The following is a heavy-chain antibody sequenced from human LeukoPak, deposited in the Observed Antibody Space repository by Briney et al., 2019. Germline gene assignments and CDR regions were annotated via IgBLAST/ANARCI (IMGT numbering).Heavy chain of an antibody. CDR2: INPNSGGT. J-gene: IGHJ5*02. CDR3: ARSYYDSSGYSAGGSWFDP. CDR1: GYTFTGYY. D-gene: IGHD3-22*01. Sequence: ASVKVSCKASGYTFTGYYMHWVRQAPGQGLEWMGWINPNSGGTNYAQKFQGRVTMTRDTSISTAYMELSRLRSDDTAVYYCARSYYDSSGYSAGGSWFDPWGQGTLVTVSS. V-gene: IGHV1-2*02.